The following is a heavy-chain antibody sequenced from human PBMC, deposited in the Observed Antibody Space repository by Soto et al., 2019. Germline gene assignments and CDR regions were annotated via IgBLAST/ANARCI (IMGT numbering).Heavy chain of an antibody. CDR2: ISYDGSNK. V-gene: IGHV3-30*18. J-gene: IGHJ4*02. D-gene: IGHD2-21*02. CDR1: GFTFSSYG. CDR3: AKDKHIVVVTAPFAY. Sequence: QVQLVESGGGVVQPGRSLRLSCAASGFTFSSYGMHWVRQAPGKGLEWVAVISYDGSNKYYADSVKGRFTISRDNSKNTLYLQMTSLRAEDTAVYYCAKDKHIVVVTAPFAYWGQGTLVTVSS.